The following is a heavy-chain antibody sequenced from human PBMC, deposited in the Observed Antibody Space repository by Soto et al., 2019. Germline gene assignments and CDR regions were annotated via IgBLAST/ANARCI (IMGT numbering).Heavy chain of an antibody. J-gene: IGHJ4*02. D-gene: IGHD1-26*01. CDR3: AKLVGATTGGVFDY. V-gene: IGHV3-30*18. CDR2: ISHEGSKK. Sequence: QVQLVESGGGVVQPGRSLRLSCAASGFTFSSYGMHWVRQAPGKGLQWVAAISHEGSKKYYADSVKGRFTISRENTKNTLYVQMISVRAEDTAVYYCAKLVGATTGGVFDYWGQGTLVTVSS. CDR1: GFTFSSYG.